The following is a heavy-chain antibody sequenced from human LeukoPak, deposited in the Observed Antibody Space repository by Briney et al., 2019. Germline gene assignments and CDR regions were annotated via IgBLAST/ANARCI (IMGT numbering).Heavy chain of an antibody. V-gene: IGHV3-30*04. CDR2: ISYDGSNK. CDR1: GFTFSSYA. J-gene: IGHJ4*02. CDR3: ARASSYSNYYFDY. Sequence: GRSLRLSCAASGFTFSSYAMHWVRQAPGKGLEWVAVISYDGSNKYYADSVKGRFTIPRDNSKNTLYLQMNSLRAEDTAVYYCARASSYSNYYFDYWGQGTLVTVSS. D-gene: IGHD4-11*01.